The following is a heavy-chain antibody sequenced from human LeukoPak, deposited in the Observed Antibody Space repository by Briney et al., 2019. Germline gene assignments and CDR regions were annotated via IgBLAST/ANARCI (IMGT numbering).Heavy chain of an antibody. CDR1: GDSISSGGYY. D-gene: IGHD6-6*01. Sequence: SSETLSLTCTVSGDSISSGGYYWSWIRQPPGKGLEWIGYIYHSGSTYYNPSLKSRVTISVDRSKNQFSLELSSVTAADTAVYYCAKGLSSSSVPFDYWGQGTLVTVSS. V-gene: IGHV4-30-2*01. CDR3: AKGLSSSSVPFDY. J-gene: IGHJ4*02. CDR2: IYHSGST.